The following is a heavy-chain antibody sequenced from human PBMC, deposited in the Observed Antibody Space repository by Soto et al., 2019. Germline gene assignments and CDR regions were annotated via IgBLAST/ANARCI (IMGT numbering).Heavy chain of an antibody. CDR2: IYRGGDT. D-gene: IGHD3-3*01. CDR3: AKEGIGGIFGAGGFDP. Sequence: EVQLVESGGGVVQPGGSLRLSCAASGFIVSDTYMNWVRQAPGKGLEWVSVIYRGGDTYYADSVKGRFTISRDNSTVYLQMNNLRAGDTAMYYCAKEGIGGIFGAGGFDPWGQGTLVTVSS. CDR1: GFIVSDTY. V-gene: IGHV3-53*01. J-gene: IGHJ5*02.